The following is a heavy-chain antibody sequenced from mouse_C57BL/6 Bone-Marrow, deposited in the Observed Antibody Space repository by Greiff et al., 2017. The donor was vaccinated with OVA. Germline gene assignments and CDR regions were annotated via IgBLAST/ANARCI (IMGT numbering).Heavy chain of an antibody. V-gene: IGHV5-9-1*02. J-gene: IGHJ4*01. Sequence: DVMLVESGEGLVKPGGSLKLSCAASGFTFSSYAMSWVRQTPEKRLEWVAYISSGGDYIYYADTVKGRFTISRDNARNTLYLQMSSLKSEDTAMYYCTRGPAHYYAMDYWGQGTSVTVSS. CDR3: TRGPAHYYAMDY. CDR2: ISSGGDYI. D-gene: IGHD3-1*01. CDR1: GFTFSSYA.